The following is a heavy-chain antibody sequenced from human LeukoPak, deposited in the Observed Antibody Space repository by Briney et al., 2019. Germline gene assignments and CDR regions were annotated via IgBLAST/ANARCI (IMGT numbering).Heavy chain of an antibody. Sequence: PSETLSLICNVSGGSISGYHWSWIRQPPGKGLEWLGYIYYSGSSNYNPSLKSRVTISADTSKNQFSLKLSSVTAADTAVYYCARVPRSYYYYYYMDVWGKGTTVTVSS. J-gene: IGHJ6*03. CDR2: IYYSGSS. V-gene: IGHV4-59*01. CDR3: ARVPRSYYYYYYMDV. CDR1: GGSISGYH.